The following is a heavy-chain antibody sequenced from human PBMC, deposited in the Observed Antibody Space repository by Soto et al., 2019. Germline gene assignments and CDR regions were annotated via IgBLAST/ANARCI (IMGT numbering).Heavy chain of an antibody. CDR2: ISWNSNRV. CDR1: GYSFDDYA. Sequence: EAQLVESGGGVAQPGRSLRLSCEGSGYSFDDYAMHWVRQAPGKGLEWVSGISWNSNRVAYADSVKGRFSISRDNVLNALYLEMNSLRPEDTALYYCPKEFNRLLWFVDFFYMDVWGKGATVTVS. D-gene: IGHD3-10*01. J-gene: IGHJ6*03. V-gene: IGHV3-9*01. CDR3: PKEFNRLLWFVDFFYMDV.